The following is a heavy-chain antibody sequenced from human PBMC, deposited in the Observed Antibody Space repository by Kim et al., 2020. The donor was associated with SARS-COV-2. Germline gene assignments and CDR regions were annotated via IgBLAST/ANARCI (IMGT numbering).Heavy chain of an antibody. CDR3: AKEGAADLYSFDS. D-gene: IGHD6-25*01. CDR2: ISDSGSNT. Sequence: GGSLRLSCAASGFTFNSFAMNWVRQAPGKGLEWVSGISDSGSNTYYSYSVTGRFTLSRDNSKGILYLQMTSLRAADTSVYYCAKEGAADLYSFDSWGQGT. J-gene: IGHJ4*02. V-gene: IGHV3-23*01. CDR1: GFTFNSFA.